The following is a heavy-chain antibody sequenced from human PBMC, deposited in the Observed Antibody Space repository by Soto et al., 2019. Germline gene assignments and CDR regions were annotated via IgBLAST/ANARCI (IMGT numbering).Heavy chain of an antibody. CDR2: ISTSGSTI. CDR1: GFSFNTYE. J-gene: IGHJ4*02. V-gene: IGHV3-48*03. CDR3: AYGGSCDY. Sequence: GGSLRLSCAASGFSFNTYEMNWVRQAPGKGLEWVSYISTSGSTIYYADSVKGRFTISRDDGKNSLYLQMNSLRAEDTAVYYCAYGGSCDYWGQGTQVTVSS. D-gene: IGHD1-26*01.